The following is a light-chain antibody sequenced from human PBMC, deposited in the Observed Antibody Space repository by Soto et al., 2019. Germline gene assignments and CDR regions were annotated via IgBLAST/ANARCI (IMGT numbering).Light chain of an antibody. Sequence: QSALTQPASVSGSPGQSITISCTGTSSDVSAYNYVSWFQHHPGKAPKPMIFEVSTRPSGISNRFSGSKSGNTASLTISGLQAEDEADYYCISYTTSGTRVFGTGTKLTVL. CDR2: EVS. V-gene: IGLV2-14*01. CDR1: SSDVSAYNY. CDR3: ISYTTSGTRV. J-gene: IGLJ1*01.